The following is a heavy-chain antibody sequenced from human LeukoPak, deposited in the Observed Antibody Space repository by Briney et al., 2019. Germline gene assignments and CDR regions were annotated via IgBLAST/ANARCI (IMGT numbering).Heavy chain of an antibody. CDR2: ISSSGSTI. V-gene: IGHV3-11*04. CDR3: AREGGTTGTTFSRGHSYYYYYMDV. D-gene: IGHD1-1*01. CDR1: GFTFSDYY. Sequence: PGGSLRLSCAASGFTFSDYYMSWIRQAPGKGLEWVSYISSSGSTIYYADSVKGRFTTSRDNAKNSLYLQMNSLRAEDTAVYYCAREGGTTGTTFSRGHSYYYYYMDVWGKGTTVTVSS. J-gene: IGHJ6*03.